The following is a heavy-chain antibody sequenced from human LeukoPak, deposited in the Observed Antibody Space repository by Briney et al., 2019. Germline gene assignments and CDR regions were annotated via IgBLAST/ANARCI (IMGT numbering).Heavy chain of an antibody. J-gene: IGHJ4*02. V-gene: IGHV4-34*01. CDR1: GFTFSDYY. CDR2: INHSGST. CDR3: ARHTEAGSYYGSGSSIKYFDY. Sequence: GSLRLSCAASGFTFSDYYMSWIRQPPGKGLEWIGEINHSGSTNYNPSLKSRVTISVDTSKNQFSLKLSSVTAADTAVYYCARHTEAGSYYGSGSSIKYFDYWGQGTLVTVSS. D-gene: IGHD3-10*01.